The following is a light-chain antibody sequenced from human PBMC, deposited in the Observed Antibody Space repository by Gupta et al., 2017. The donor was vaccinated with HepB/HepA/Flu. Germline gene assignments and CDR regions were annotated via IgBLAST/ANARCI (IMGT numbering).Light chain of an antibody. CDR3: DSRDTSGNHVL. CDR1: SLRSYY. CDR2: ARN. Sequence: GQTVRITCQGDSLRSYYVSWYQQKPGQAPKLVIYARNNRPSGIPDRFSGSSSGNTVSLTITGAQAEDEADYYCDSRDTSGNHVLFGGGTKLTVL. V-gene: IGLV3-19*01. J-gene: IGLJ2*01.